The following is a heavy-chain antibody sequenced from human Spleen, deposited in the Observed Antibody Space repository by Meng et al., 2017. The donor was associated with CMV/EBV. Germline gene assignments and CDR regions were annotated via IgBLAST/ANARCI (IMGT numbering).Heavy chain of an antibody. CDR2: INPSGGGT. V-gene: IGHV1-46*01. Sequence: YTFTSVYIHWVRQAPGQGVEWMGMINPSGGGTNYEQKFQGRVTMTRDTSTSTVYMELSSLRSEDTAVYYCARDHAYCGVDCYKASDLWGQGTMVTVSS. J-gene: IGHJ3*01. CDR3: ARDHAYCGVDCYKASDL. D-gene: IGHD2-21*01. CDR1: YTFTSVY.